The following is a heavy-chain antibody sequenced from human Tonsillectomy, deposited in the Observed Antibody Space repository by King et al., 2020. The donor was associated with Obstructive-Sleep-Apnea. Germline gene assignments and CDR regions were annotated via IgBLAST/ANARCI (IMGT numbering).Heavy chain of an antibody. CDR3: VRDADYYGGSAYPDL. D-gene: IGHD3-16*01. V-gene: IGHV3-30-3*01. J-gene: IGHJ5*02. Sequence: VQLVESGGGVVQPGRSLRLSCAASGFTFSHHAMHWVRQAPGKGLDWVAVLIFDGSSKYYADSVRGRFSIFRDNSKNTVYLQMNSVRPEDTAVYYCVRDADYYGGSAYPDLWGQGTLVTVSS. CDR1: GFTFSHHA. CDR2: LIFDGSSK.